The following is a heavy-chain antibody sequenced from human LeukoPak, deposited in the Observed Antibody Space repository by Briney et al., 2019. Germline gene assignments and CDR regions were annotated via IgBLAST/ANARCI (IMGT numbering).Heavy chain of an antibody. Sequence: GRSLRLSCAASGFTFSSYGMHWVRQAPGKGLEWVAVISYDGSNKYYADSVKGRFTISRDNSKSTLYLQMNSLRAEDTAVYYCAKGSGYYYYYAMDVWGQGTTVTVSS. CDR1: GFTFSSYG. CDR3: AKGSGYYYYYAMDV. V-gene: IGHV3-30*18. CDR2: ISYDGSNK. J-gene: IGHJ6*02.